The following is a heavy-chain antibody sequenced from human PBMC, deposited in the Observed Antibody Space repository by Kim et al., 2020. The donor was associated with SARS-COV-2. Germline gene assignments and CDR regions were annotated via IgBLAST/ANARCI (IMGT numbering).Heavy chain of an antibody. CDR3: AKDRVVLRYFDWLFPEYGMDV. V-gene: IGHV3-30*18. J-gene: IGHJ6*02. CDR1: GFTFSSYG. D-gene: IGHD3-9*01. Sequence: GGSLRLSCAASGFTFSSYGMHWVRQAPGKGLEWVAVISYDGSNKYYADSVKGRFTISRDNSKNTLYLQMNSLRAEDTAVYYCAKDRVVLRYFDWLFPEYGMDVWGQGTTVTVSS. CDR2: ISYDGSNK.